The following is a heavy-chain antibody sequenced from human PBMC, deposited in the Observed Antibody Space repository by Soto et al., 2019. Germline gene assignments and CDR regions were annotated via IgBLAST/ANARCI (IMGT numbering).Heavy chain of an antibody. V-gene: IGHV5-10-1*01. J-gene: IGHJ6*02. CDR1: GYSFTSYW. CDR2: IDPSDSYT. D-gene: IGHD2-2*03. Sequence: GASLKISCQGSGYSFTSYWISWVRQMPGKGLAWMGRIDPSDSYTNYSPSFQGHVTISADKSISTAYLQWSSLKASDTAMYYCARHGPVDIVVVPAASRVYGMDVWGQGTTVTVSS. CDR3: ARHGPVDIVVVPAASRVYGMDV.